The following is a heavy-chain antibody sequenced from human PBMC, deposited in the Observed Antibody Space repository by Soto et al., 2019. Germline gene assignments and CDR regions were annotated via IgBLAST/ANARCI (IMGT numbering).Heavy chain of an antibody. D-gene: IGHD6-13*01. Sequence: QVQLQESGPGLVKPSQTLSLTCTVSGGSISSGGYYWSWIRQHPGKGLEWIGYFYYSGSTYYNPSLKSRVTISVDTSKNQFSLKLSSVTAADTAVYYCASRGLIAAAGIDYWGQGTLVTVSS. J-gene: IGHJ4*02. CDR2: FYYSGST. V-gene: IGHV4-31*03. CDR1: GGSISSGGYY. CDR3: ASRGLIAAAGIDY.